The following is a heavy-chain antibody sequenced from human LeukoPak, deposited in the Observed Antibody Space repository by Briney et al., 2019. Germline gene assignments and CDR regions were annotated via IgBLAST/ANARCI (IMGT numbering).Heavy chain of an antibody. CDR3: AKGVDYCSGGSCPADY. J-gene: IGHJ4*02. V-gene: IGHV3-30*18. CDR1: GFNFSNYG. D-gene: IGHD2-15*01. CDR2: ISDDGNNK. Sequence: GGSLRLSCAASGFNFSNYGIHWVRQAPGKGLGWVAVISDDGNNKYYADSVKGRFTISRDNSKNTLFLQMNSLRAEDTAVYYCAKGVDYCSGGSCPADYWGPGTLVTVSS.